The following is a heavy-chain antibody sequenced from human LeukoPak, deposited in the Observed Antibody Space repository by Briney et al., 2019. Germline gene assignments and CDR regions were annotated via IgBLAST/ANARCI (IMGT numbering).Heavy chain of an antibody. V-gene: IGHV4-59*11. Sequence: SETLSLTCTVSADSISSRYCSWLRQPPGKGLEWIGYIHYSGTTNYNPSLKSRVNISVDTSKKQFSLKLKSVTAADTAVYYCANLHYVSSGSNFDYWGQGTLVTVSS. D-gene: IGHD3-22*01. CDR2: IHYSGTT. J-gene: IGHJ4*02. CDR1: ADSISSRY. CDR3: ANLHYVSSGSNFDY.